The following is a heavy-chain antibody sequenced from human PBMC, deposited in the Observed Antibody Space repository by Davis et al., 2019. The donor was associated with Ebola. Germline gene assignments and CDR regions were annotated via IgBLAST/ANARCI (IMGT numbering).Heavy chain of an antibody. CDR1: GGSIDRSSYY. Sequence: MPSETLSLTCIVSGGSIDRSSYYWGWIRQPPGKGLAWIGRIFYSGTTYNSPSLKNRVSISVGTSYNQFSLRLTSVTAADTAVYYCARRTPLYSSGWYGYGMDVWGKGTTVTVSS. CDR3: ARRTPLYSSGWYGYGMDV. V-gene: IGHV4-39*01. D-gene: IGHD6-19*01. J-gene: IGHJ6*04. CDR2: IFYSGTT.